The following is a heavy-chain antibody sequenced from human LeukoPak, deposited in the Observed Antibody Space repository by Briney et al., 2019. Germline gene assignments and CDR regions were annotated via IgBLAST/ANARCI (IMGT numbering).Heavy chain of an antibody. J-gene: IGHJ6*03. V-gene: IGHV3-21*04. CDR1: GFTFSSYS. D-gene: IGHD2-15*01. CDR3: ARVLRYCSGGNCYSGGLGYMDV. CDR2: ISTSSSYI. Sequence: GGSLRLSCAASGFTFSSYSKNWVRQAPGKGLEWVSSISTSSSYIYYADSLKGRFTISRHNAKSSLFLQMNSLRAEDTAVYYCARVLRYCSGGNCYSGGLGYMDVWGKGTTVTISS.